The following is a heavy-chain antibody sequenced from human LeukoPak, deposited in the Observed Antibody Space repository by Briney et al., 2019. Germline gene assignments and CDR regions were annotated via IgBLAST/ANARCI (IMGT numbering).Heavy chain of an antibody. CDR2: IRYDGSNK. CDR3: ARDDDSIAAPFDY. Sequence: GGSLRLSCAASGFTFSNYGMHWVRQAPGKGLDWVAFIRYDGSNKYYADSVKGRFTISRDNAKNSLYLQMNSLRAEDTAVYYCARDDDSIAAPFDYWGQGTLVTVSS. J-gene: IGHJ4*02. V-gene: IGHV3-30*02. D-gene: IGHD6-6*01. CDR1: GFTFSNYG.